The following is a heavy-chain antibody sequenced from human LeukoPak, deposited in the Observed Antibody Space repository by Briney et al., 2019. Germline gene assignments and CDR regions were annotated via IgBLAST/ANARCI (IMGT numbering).Heavy chain of an antibody. D-gene: IGHD3-22*01. Sequence: SETLSLTCTVSGGSFSSTNYYWGWIRQPPGRGLEWIASIRYSESAYYSPSLKSRATISVDTSKNQFSLRLRSLTATDTAVYYCATQDSSHYWGQGTLVTVSS. V-gene: IGHV4-39*01. CDR3: ATQDSSHY. CDR2: IRYSESA. J-gene: IGHJ4*02. CDR1: GGSFSSTNYY.